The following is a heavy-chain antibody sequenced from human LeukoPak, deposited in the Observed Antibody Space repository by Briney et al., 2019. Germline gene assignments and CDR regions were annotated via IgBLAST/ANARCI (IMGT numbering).Heavy chain of an antibody. CDR3: ARAHLAYGMDV. V-gene: IGHV3-30-3*01. CDR1: GFTFSSYA. CDR2: ISYDGSNK. Sequence: GGSLRLSCAASGFTFSSYAMHWVRQAPGKGLKWVAVISYDGSNKYYADSVKGRFTISRDNSKNTLYLQMNSLRAEDTAVYYCARAHLAYGMDVWGQGTTVTVSS. J-gene: IGHJ6*02.